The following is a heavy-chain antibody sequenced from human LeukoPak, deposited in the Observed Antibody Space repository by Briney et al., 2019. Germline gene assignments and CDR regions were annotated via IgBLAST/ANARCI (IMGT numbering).Heavy chain of an antibody. CDR2: IILIFGTA. D-gene: IGHD1-26*01. J-gene: IGHJ6*03. CDR1: GGTFSSYA. Sequence: SVKVSCKASGGTFSSYAISWVRQAPGQGLEWMGGIILIFGTANYAQKFQGRVTITADESTSTAYMELSSLRSEDTAVYYCARDYAATYYYYMDVWGKGTTVTVSS. CDR3: ARDYAATYYYYMDV. V-gene: IGHV1-69*13.